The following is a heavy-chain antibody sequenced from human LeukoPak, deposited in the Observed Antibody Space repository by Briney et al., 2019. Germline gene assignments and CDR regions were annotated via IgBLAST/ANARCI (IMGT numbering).Heavy chain of an antibody. Sequence: GESLKISCKGSGYSFTSYWIGWVRQMPGKGLEWMGIIYPGDSDTRYSPSFQGQVTISADKSISTAYLQWSSLKASDTAMYHCARQSIAAAGTEAFDIWGQGTMVTVSS. J-gene: IGHJ3*02. D-gene: IGHD6-13*01. CDR2: IYPGDSDT. CDR3: ARQSIAAAGTEAFDI. CDR1: GYSFTSYW. V-gene: IGHV5-51*01.